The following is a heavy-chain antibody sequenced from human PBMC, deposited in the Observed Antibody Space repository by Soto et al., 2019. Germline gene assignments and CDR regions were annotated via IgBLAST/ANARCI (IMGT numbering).Heavy chain of an antibody. CDR2: IYYSGST. D-gene: IGHD3-3*01. J-gene: IGHJ4*02. Sequence: SETLSLTCTVSGGSISSGGYYWSWIRQHPGKGLEWIGYIYYSGSTNYNPSLKSRVTISADTSKNQFSLKLSSVTAADTAVYYCASTAFRFLEWFSIGSHFDYWGQGTLVTVSS. V-gene: IGHV4-31*03. CDR1: GGSISSGGYY. CDR3: ASTAFRFLEWFSIGSHFDY.